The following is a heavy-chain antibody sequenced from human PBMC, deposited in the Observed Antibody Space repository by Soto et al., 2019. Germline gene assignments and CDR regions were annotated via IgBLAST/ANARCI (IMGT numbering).Heavy chain of an antibody. Sequence: PSETLSLTCTVSGGSISSGGYYWSWIRQHPGKGLEWIGYIYYSGSTYYNPSLKSRVTISVDTSKNQFSLKLSSVTAADTAVYYCARAHHYYDSSGYYYLNYYYYGMDVWGQGTTVTVSS. D-gene: IGHD3-22*01. CDR1: GGSISSGGYY. V-gene: IGHV4-31*03. CDR2: IYYSGST. CDR3: ARAHHYYDSSGYYYLNYYYYGMDV. J-gene: IGHJ6*02.